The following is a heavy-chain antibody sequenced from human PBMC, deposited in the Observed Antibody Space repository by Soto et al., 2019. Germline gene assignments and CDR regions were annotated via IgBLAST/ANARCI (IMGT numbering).Heavy chain of an antibody. CDR1: GDSVSSNSAA. Sequence: SQTLSLTCAISGDSVSSNSAAWNWIRQSPSRGLEWLGRTYYRPKWYNDYAVSVKSRITINPDTSKNQFSLQLNSVTPEDTAVYYCAREGADSSSYYYYGMDVWGQGTTVTVSS. CDR2: TYYRPKWYN. V-gene: IGHV6-1*01. D-gene: IGHD6-19*01. CDR3: AREGADSSSYYYYGMDV. J-gene: IGHJ6*02.